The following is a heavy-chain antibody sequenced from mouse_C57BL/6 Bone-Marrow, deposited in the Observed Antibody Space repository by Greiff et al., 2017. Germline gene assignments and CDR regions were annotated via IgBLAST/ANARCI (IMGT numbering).Heavy chain of an antibody. V-gene: IGHV1-9*01. J-gene: IGHJ2*02. CDR3: ARRNNLYYLDY. Sequence: QVQLQQSGAELMKPGASVKLSCKATGYTFTGYWIEWVKQRPGHGLEWIGEILPGSGSTNYDEKFKGKATFTADTSSSTAYMQLSSLTAEDSAIXYCARRNNLYYLDYWGQGTSLTVSS. CDR1: GYTFTGYW. D-gene: IGHD1-3*01. CDR2: ILPGSGST.